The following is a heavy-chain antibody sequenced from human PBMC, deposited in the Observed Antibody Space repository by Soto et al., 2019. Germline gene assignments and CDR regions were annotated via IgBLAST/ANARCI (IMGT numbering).Heavy chain of an antibody. Sequence: PSETLSLTCTVSGGSVSSGSYYWSWIRQPPGKGLEWIGYIYYSGSTNYNPSLKSRVTISVDTSKNQFSLKLSSVTAADTAVYYCATDPNGLDAFDIWGQGTMVTFSS. D-gene: IGHD2-8*01. CDR2: IYYSGST. J-gene: IGHJ3*02. V-gene: IGHV4-61*01. CDR1: GGSVSSGSYY. CDR3: ATDPNGLDAFDI.